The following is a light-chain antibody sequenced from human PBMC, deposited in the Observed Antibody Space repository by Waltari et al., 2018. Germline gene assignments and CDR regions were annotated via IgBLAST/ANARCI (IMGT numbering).Light chain of an antibody. Sequence: TRQERQSIGRKLYVYQLTPGRSAMSLLYAASSVQSVVASRFGGKGSGTDFSLTISRLQPEDLRTYSCQQSYSTPWTFGQGTKVESK. CDR1: QSIGRK. V-gene: IGKV1-39*01. CDR3: QQSYSTPWT. J-gene: IGKJ1*01. CDR2: AAS.